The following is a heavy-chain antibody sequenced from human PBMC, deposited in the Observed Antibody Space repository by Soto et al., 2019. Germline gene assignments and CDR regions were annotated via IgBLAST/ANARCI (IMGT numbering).Heavy chain of an antibody. V-gene: IGHV3-23*01. Sequence: PGGSLRLSCAASGFTFSSHAMSWVRQAPGKGLEWVSSISGTGDNTYYAESVKGRFTISRENSKNTVYVQMNSLRAEDTAVYYCTRMAQISDYWGQGTPVTVSS. CDR1: GFTFSSHA. J-gene: IGHJ4*02. CDR2: ISGTGDNT. CDR3: TRMAQISDY.